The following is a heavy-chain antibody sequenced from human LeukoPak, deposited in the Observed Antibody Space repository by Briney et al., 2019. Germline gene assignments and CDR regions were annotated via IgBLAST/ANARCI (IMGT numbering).Heavy chain of an antibody. CDR1: GGSFSGYY. Sequence: SETLSLTCAVYGGSFSGYYWSWIRQPPGKGLGWIGEINHSGSTNYNPSLKSRVTISVDTSKNQFSLKLSSVTAADTAVYYCAGRYYYYGMDVWGQGTTVTVSS. CDR2: INHSGST. J-gene: IGHJ6*02. V-gene: IGHV4-34*01. CDR3: AGRYYYYGMDV.